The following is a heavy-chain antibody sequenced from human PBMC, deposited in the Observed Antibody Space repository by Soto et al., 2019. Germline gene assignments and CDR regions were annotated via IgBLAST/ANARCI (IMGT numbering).Heavy chain of an antibody. CDR1: GYTFSNYA. J-gene: IGHJ4*02. CDR3: ARDRIYTGGSDADY. Sequence: QVHLVQSGAEVKKPGSSVRVSCKTSGYTFSNYAISWVRQAPGQGLEWMGWINTGSGYTNYAHDRVTMTNVAATSAAYLEITSLRSDDTSIYYCARDRIYTGGSDADYWGQGTLVTVSS. CDR2: INTGSGYT. V-gene: IGHV1-18*01. D-gene: IGHD2-8*02.